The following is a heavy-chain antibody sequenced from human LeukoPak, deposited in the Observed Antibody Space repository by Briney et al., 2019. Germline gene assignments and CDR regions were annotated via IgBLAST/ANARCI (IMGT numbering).Heavy chain of an antibody. J-gene: IGHJ3*02. CDR3: ARVVTMISGAPADAFDI. CDR2: IYYSGST. CDR1: GGSISSGDYY. V-gene: IGHV4-30-4*01. Sequence: SQTLSLTCTVSGGSISSGDYYWSWIRQPPGKGLEWIGYIYYSGSTYYNPSLKSRVTISVDTSKNQFSLKLSSVTAADTAVYYCARVVTMISGAPADAFDIWGQGTMVTASS. D-gene: IGHD3-22*01.